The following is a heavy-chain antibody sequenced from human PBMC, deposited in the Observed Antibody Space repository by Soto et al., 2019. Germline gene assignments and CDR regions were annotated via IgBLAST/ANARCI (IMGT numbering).Heavy chain of an antibody. CDR1: GGSMSSGGYS. CDR3: ARDRVYDSSGYRGAFDI. D-gene: IGHD3-22*01. Sequence: QLQLQESGSGLVKPSQTLSLTCAVSGGSMSSGGYSWSWIRQPPEKGLEWIGYIYHSGSTYYNPSLKSRVTISVDRSKNQFSLKLSCVTAADTAVYYCARDRVYDSSGYRGAFDIWGEGTMVTVSS. V-gene: IGHV4-30-2*01. CDR2: IYHSGST. J-gene: IGHJ3*02.